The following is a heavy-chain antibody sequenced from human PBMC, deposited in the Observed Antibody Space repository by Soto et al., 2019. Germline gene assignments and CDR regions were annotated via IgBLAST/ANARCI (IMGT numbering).Heavy chain of an antibody. D-gene: IGHD2-21*02. CDR3: ARDVCGGDCFPYYYYGMDV. J-gene: IGHJ6*02. V-gene: IGHV3-53*04. Sequence: EVQLVESGGGLVQPGGSLRLSCAASGFTVSSNYMSWVRQAPGKGLEWVSVIYSGGSTYYADSVKGRFTISRHNSKNTLYLQMNSLRAEDTAVYYCARDVCGGDCFPYYYYGMDVWGQGTTVTVSS. CDR1: GFTVSSNY. CDR2: IYSGGST.